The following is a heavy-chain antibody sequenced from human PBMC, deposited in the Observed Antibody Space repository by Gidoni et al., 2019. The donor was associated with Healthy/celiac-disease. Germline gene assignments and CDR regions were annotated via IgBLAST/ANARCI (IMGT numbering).Heavy chain of an antibody. CDR1: GFTFDDSA. J-gene: IGHJ6*02. Sequence: EVQLVESGGGLVQPGRSLRLSCAASGFTFDDSAMEWVRQAPGKGLEWVSGISWKSGSIGYADSVKGRFTISRDNAKNSLYLQMNSLRAEDTALYYCAKDIGYFGGPYYYGMDVWGQGTTVTVSS. CDR3: AKDIGYFGGPYYYGMDV. D-gene: IGHD3-9*01. V-gene: IGHV3-9*01. CDR2: ISWKSGSI.